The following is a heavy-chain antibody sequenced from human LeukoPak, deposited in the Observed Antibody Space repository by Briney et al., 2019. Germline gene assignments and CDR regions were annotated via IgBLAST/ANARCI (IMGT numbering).Heavy chain of an antibody. V-gene: IGHV3-23*01. CDR1: RFTFSDYY. J-gene: IGHJ4*02. CDR3: AKGLYYYDSSGYYVD. CDR2: ISGSGGST. D-gene: IGHD3-22*01. Sequence: PGGSLRLSCAASRFTFSDYYMSWIRQAPGKGLEWVSAISGSGGSTYYADSVKGRFTISRDNSKNTLYLQMNSLRAEDTAVYYCAKGLYYYDSSGYYVDWGQGTLVTVSS.